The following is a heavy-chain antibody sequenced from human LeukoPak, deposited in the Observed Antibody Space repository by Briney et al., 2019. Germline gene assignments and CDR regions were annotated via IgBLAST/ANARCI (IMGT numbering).Heavy chain of an antibody. Sequence: GGSLRLSCAASGFTLSSYGMHWVRQAPGKGLEWVAVISYDGSNKYYADSVKGRFTISRDNSKNTLYLQMNSLRAEDTAVYYCAKRMEAGLTGDSLSAFDIWGQGTMVTVSS. CDR1: GFTLSSYG. CDR2: ISYDGSNK. D-gene: IGHD7-27*01. V-gene: IGHV3-30*18. J-gene: IGHJ3*02. CDR3: AKRMEAGLTGDSLSAFDI.